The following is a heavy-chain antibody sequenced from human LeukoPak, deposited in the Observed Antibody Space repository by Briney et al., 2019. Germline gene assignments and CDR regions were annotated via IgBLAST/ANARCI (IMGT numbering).Heavy chain of an antibody. J-gene: IGHJ4*02. D-gene: IGHD1-26*01. CDR3: AKGSGLGSYNF. Sequence: GGSLRLSCAASGFTFSAHAMAWVRQASGKGLEWVSGILPDGSAYYADPVKGWFTISRDNYKNTLYLQLTSLRYEDTAVYYCAKGSGLGSYNFWGQGILVTVSS. CDR1: GFTFSAHA. V-gene: IGHV3-23*01. CDR2: ILPDGSA.